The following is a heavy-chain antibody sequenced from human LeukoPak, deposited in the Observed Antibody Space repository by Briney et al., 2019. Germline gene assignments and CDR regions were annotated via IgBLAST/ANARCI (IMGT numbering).Heavy chain of an antibody. Sequence: PWATLSLTCAASGDSSNRANYNWGWVRQPPGKGLEWIGSIYFSGSTYYNPSLKSRVTISVETSKVQFSLKLSSVTAADTAVYYCARDSCSSTSCRKKFDNWGQGTLVTVSS. D-gene: IGHD2-2*01. J-gene: IGHJ4*02. CDR3: ARDSCSSTSCRKKFDN. CDR1: GDSSNRANYN. CDR2: IYFSGST. V-gene: IGHV4-39*07.